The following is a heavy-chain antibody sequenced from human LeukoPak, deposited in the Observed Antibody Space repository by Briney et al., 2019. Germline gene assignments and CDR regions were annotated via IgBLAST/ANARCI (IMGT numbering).Heavy chain of an antibody. Sequence: PGGSLRLSCAASGFTFSSYAMHWVRQAPGTGLVWVSRINFDGSSTYYADSVKGRFTISRDNAKNTLYLQMNSLRAEDTALYYCARESIYYHDSRAAFDIWGQGTMVTVSS. V-gene: IGHV3-74*01. D-gene: IGHD3-22*01. J-gene: IGHJ3*02. CDR2: INFDGSST. CDR3: ARESIYYHDSRAAFDI. CDR1: GFTFSSYA.